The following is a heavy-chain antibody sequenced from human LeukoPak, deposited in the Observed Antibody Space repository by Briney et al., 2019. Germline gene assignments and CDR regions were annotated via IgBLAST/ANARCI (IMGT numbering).Heavy chain of an antibody. Sequence: GGSLRLSCAASGFTFSSYWMTWVRQAPGKGLEWVAYMKQDGSEIYYVDSVKGRFTISRDNANNSMYLQMNSLRAEDTALYYCARGVYQFDYWGQGTLVTVSS. J-gene: IGHJ4*02. V-gene: IGHV3-7*01. CDR2: MKQDGSEI. CDR3: ARGVYQFDY. CDR1: GFTFSSYW. D-gene: IGHD3-16*02.